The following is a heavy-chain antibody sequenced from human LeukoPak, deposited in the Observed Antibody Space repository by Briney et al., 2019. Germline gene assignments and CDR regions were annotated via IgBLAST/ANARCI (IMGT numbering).Heavy chain of an antibody. V-gene: IGHV3-15*01. CDR1: GFNISNAW. CDR2: LKSKADGGTI. J-gene: IGHJ1*01. Sequence: GGSLRLSCEALGFNISNAWMSWVRQTPGKGLEWVGRLKSKADGGTIDVAAPVTDRFTIHRHDSTNLMHLQLNSLKTEDSGVYFRTTDRLFFQHWGQGTVVTVS. D-gene: IGHD4/OR15-4a*01. CDR3: TTDRLFFQH.